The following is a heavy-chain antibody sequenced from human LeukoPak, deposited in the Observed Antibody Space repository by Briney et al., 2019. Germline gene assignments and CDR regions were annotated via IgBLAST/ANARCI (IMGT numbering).Heavy chain of an antibody. CDR1: GFTFSSYE. D-gene: IGHD5-18*01. J-gene: IGHJ4*02. CDR2: ISSSGSTI. V-gene: IGHV3-48*03. Sequence: GGSLRLSCAASGFTFSSYEMNWVRQAPGKGLEWVSYISSSGSTIYYADSVKGRFTISRDNAKNSLYLQMNSLRAEDTAVYYCARWRNTAMGKHFDYWGQGTLVTVSS. CDR3: ARWRNTAMGKHFDY.